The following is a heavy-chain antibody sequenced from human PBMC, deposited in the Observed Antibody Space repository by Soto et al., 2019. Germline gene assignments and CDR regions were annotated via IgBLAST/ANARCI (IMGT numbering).Heavy chain of an antibody. Sequence: SETLSLTCAVYGGSFNDYYWSWIRQPPGKGLEWIGEINHSGNTKYNPSLKSRVTISVDTSKNQFSLKLSSVTAADTAVYYCVRGHFGVVVIPYYYYCLDVWGQGTTVTVSS. CDR2: INHSGNT. CDR3: VRGHFGVVVIPYYYYCLDV. CDR1: GGSFNDYY. D-gene: IGHD3-3*01. J-gene: IGHJ6*02. V-gene: IGHV4-34*01.